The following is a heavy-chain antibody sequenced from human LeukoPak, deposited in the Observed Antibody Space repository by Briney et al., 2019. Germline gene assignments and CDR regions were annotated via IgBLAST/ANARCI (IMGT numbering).Heavy chain of an antibody. J-gene: IGHJ4*02. CDR3: ARPYDSSGYYYFDY. Sequence: SGPTLLKPTQTLTLTCTFSGFSLSSSGVGVGWIRQPPRKALEWLALIYWNDDKRYSPSLKSRLTITKDTSKNQVVLTMTNMDPVDTATYYCARPYDSSGYYYFDYWGQGTLVTVSS. CDR2: IYWNDDK. V-gene: IGHV2-5*01. D-gene: IGHD3-22*01. CDR1: GFSLSSSGVG.